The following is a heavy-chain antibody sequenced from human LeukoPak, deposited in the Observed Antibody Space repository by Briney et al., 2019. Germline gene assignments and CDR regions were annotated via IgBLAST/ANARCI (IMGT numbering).Heavy chain of an antibody. J-gene: IGHJ4*02. V-gene: IGHV4-39*01. CDR1: GGSISSSSYY. CDR3: ARVVVTEPYCSSTSCYDFDY. Sequence: PSETLSLTCTVSGGSISSSSYYWGWIRQPPGKGLEWIGSIYYSGSTYYNPSLKSRVTISVDTSKNQFSLKLSSVTAADTAVYYCARVVVTEPYCSSTSCYDFDYWGQGTLVTVSS. D-gene: IGHD2-2*01. CDR2: IYYSGST.